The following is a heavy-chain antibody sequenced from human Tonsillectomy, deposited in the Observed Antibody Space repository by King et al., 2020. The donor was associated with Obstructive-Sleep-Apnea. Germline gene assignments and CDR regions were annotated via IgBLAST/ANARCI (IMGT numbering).Heavy chain of an antibody. D-gene: IGHD5-18*01. CDR1: GFTFSSYA. J-gene: IGHJ4*02. Sequence: VQLVESGGGVVQPGRSLRLSCAASGFTFSSYAMHWVRQAPGKGLEWGAVISYDGSNKYYADSVKGRFTISRDNSKNTLYLRMNSLRAEDTAVYFCARELNVDTGPLDYWGQGTLVTVSS. CDR3: ARELNVDTGPLDY. CDR2: ISYDGSNK. V-gene: IGHV3-30-3*01.